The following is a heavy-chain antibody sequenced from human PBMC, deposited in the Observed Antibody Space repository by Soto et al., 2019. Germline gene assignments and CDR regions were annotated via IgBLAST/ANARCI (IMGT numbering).Heavy chain of an antibody. D-gene: IGHD6-13*01. J-gene: IGHJ5*02. V-gene: IGHV4-39*07. Sequence: PSETLSLTCTVSGGSVSSSSYYWGWVRQPPGKGLEWIGEINHSGSTNYNPSLKSRVTISVDTSKNQFSLKLSSVTAADTAVYYCARGHIAAAGTCWFDPWGQGTLVTVSS. CDR2: INHSGST. CDR1: GGSVSSSSYY. CDR3: ARGHIAAAGTCWFDP.